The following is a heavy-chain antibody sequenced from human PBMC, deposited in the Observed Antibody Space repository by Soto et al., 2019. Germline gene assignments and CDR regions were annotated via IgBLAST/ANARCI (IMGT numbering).Heavy chain of an antibody. CDR1: GASISSGDYY. CDR3: ALRFGTA. D-gene: IGHD5-12*01. Sequence: LSLTCTVSGASISSGDYYWTWIRQPPEKGLEWIGYIYYSGTTYYNPSLKSRVSISLDTSKNRFSLQLTSVTAADTGVYYCALRFGTAWGQGTTVTVSS. CDR2: IYYSGTT. J-gene: IGHJ6*02. V-gene: IGHV4-30-4*01.